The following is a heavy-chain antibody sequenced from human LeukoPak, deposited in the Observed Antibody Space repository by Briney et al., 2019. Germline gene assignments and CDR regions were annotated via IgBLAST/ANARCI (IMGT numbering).Heavy chain of an antibody. V-gene: IGHV3-48*04. Sequence: PGGSLRLSCAASGFTFSSYSMNWVRQAPGKGLEWVSYISSSSSTIYYADSVKGRFTISRDNAKNSLYLQMNSLRAEDTAVYYCARGRVNTDILTGYYDYWGQGTLVTVSS. CDR1: GFTFSSYS. D-gene: IGHD3-9*01. J-gene: IGHJ4*02. CDR2: ISSSSSTI. CDR3: ARGRVNTDILTGYYDY.